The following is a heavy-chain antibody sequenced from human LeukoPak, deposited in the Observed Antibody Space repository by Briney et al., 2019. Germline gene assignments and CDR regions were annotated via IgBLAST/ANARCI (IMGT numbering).Heavy chain of an antibody. CDR2: IIPIFGTA. CDR1: GGTFSSYA. J-gene: IGHJ4*02. Sequence: GSSVKVSCKASGGTFSSYAISWVRQAPGQGLEWMGGIIPIFGTANYAQKFQGRVTITADESTSTAYMELSSLRSEDTAVYYCARASREGILTGYYSLDYWGQGTLVTVSS. D-gene: IGHD3-9*01. CDR3: ARASREGILTGYYSLDY. V-gene: IGHV1-69*01.